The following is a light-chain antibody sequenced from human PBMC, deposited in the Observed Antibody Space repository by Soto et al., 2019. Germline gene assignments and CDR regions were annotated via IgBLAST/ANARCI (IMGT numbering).Light chain of an antibody. CDR1: QSVSSN. J-gene: IGKJ1*01. CDR2: GAS. V-gene: IGKV3-15*01. Sequence: EIVMTQSPATLSVSPGERAPLSCRASQSVSSNFAWYQQKPGQAPRLLIYGASTRATGIPARFSGSGSGTEFTLTISRLQSGDFAVYYCQQYDNWPPWTFGQGTKVEIK. CDR3: QQYDNWPPWT.